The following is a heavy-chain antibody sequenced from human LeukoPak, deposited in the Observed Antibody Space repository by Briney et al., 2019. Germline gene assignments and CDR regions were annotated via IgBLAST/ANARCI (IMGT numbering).Heavy chain of an antibody. CDR3: ARQPIVVIPYFDY. CDR2: ISSSSSYI. Sequence: GGSLRPSCAASGFTFSSYSMNWVRQAPGKGLEWDSSISSSSSYIYYADSVKGRFTISRDNAKNSLYLQMNSLRAEDTAVYYCARQPIVVIPYFDYWGQGTLVTVSS. V-gene: IGHV3-21*01. CDR1: GFTFSSYS. J-gene: IGHJ4*02. D-gene: IGHD3-22*01.